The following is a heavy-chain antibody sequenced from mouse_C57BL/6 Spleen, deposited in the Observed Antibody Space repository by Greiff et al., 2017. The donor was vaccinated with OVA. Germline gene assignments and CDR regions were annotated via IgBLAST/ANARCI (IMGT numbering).Heavy chain of an antibody. D-gene: IGHD2-4*01. CDR1: GYTFTSYW. CDR2: IDPSDSAT. J-gene: IGHJ4*01. Sequence: QVQLQQPGAELVRPGSSVKLSCKASGYTFTSYWMHWVKQRPIQGLEWIGNIDPSDSATHYNQKFKDKATLTVDKSSSTAYMQLSSLTSEESAVYYCARGYYDYDYAMDYWGQGTSVTVSS. CDR3: ARGYYDYDYAMDY. V-gene: IGHV1-52*01.